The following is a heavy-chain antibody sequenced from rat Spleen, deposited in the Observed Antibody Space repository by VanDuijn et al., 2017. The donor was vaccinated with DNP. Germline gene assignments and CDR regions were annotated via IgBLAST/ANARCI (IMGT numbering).Heavy chain of an antibody. J-gene: IGHJ3*01. V-gene: IGHV5S10*01. CDR1: GFTFSDYN. Sequence: EVQLVESGGGLVQAGRSLKLSCAASGFTFSDYNMAWVRQAPKKGLEWVATIMYEESRTYYRDSVKGRFTISRDNAKSTLYLQMDSLRSEDTATYYCATQGQLGITWFAYWGQGTLVTVSS. CDR2: IMYEESRT. D-gene: IGHD1-10*01. CDR3: ATQGQLGITWFAY.